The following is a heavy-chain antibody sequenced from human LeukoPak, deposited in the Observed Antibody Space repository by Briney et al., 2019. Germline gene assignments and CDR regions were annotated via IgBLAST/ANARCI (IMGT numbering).Heavy chain of an antibody. CDR2: INPSGGST. V-gene: IGHV1-46*01. Sequence: ASVKFSCKASGYTFTSYYMRWVRQAPGQGLEWMGTINPSGGSTSYAQKFQGRVTMTRDTSTSTVYMELSSLRSEDTAVYYCAREGSWRYFDWLPSAPPTDNWFDPWGQGTLVTVSS. CDR3: AREGSWRYFDWLPSAPPTDNWFDP. J-gene: IGHJ5*02. D-gene: IGHD3-9*01. CDR1: GYTFTSYY.